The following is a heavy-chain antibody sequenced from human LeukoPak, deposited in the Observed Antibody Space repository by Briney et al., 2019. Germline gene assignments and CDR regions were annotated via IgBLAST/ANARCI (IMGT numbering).Heavy chain of an antibody. D-gene: IGHD6-6*01. V-gene: IGHV4-34*01. CDR1: GGSFSGYY. J-gene: IGHJ6*03. CDR2: INHSGST. CDR3: ARVEYSSSRGDYYYYMDV. Sequence: PSETLSLTCAVYGGSFSGYYWSWIRQPPGKGLEWIGEINHSGSTNYNPSLKSRVTISVDTSKNQFSLKLSSVTAADTAVYYCARVEYSSSRGDYYYYMDVWGKGTTVTVSS.